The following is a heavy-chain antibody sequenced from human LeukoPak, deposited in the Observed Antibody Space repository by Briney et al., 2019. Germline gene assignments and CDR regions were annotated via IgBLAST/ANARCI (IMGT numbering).Heavy chain of an antibody. CDR2: IKQDGSEK. J-gene: IGHJ4*02. Sequence: GGSLRLSCAASGFTFSSYAMSWVRQAPGKGLEWVANIKQDGSEKYYVDSVKGRFTISRDNAKNSLYLQMNSLRAEDTAVYYCAREFDYDYVWGSYRSSHWGQGTLVTVSS. V-gene: IGHV3-7*01. D-gene: IGHD3-16*02. CDR3: AREFDYDYVWGSYRSSH. CDR1: GFTFSSYA.